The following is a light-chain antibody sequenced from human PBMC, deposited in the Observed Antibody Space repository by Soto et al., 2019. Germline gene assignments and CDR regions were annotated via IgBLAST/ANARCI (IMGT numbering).Light chain of an antibody. J-gene: IGLJ3*02. CDR2: YNSDSNK. Sequence: QSVLTQPTSLSASPGASASLTCTLRSGINVGSYNMYWYQQKPGSPPRYLLRYNSDSNKQQGSGVPRRFSGSKDASANAGILVISGLQSEDEADYYCMIWHNSAWVFGGGTKLTVL. CDR1: SGINVGSYN. V-gene: IGLV5-45*01. CDR3: MIWHNSAWV.